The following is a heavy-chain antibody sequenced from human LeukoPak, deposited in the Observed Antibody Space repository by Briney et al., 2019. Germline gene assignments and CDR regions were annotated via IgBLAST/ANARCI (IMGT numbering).Heavy chain of an antibody. D-gene: IGHD3-10*01. Sequence: SETLSLTCSVSGGSISNYYWNWIRQPPGKGLEWIGYMYYSGSTNYNPSLKSRVTISVDTSKNQVSLKLSSVTAADTAVYYCARQAYYGSGSGLGYYYYMDVWGKGTTVTTSS. CDR3: ARQAYYGSGSGLGYYYYMDV. CDR1: GGSISNYY. V-gene: IGHV4-59*01. CDR2: MYYSGST. J-gene: IGHJ6*03.